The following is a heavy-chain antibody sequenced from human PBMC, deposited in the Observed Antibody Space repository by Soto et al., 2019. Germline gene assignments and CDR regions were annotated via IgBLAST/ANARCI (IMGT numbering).Heavy chain of an antibody. CDR1: GYALTELS. V-gene: IGHV1-24*01. D-gene: IGHD5-18*01. CDR3: ATAVDTAELGWFDP. Sequence: ASLKVSCKVSGYALTELSIHWVRQAPGKGLEWMGGFDPEDGETIYAQKFQGRVTMTEDTSTDTAYMELSSLRSEDTAVYYCATAVDTAELGWFDPWGQGTLVTVSS. CDR2: FDPEDGET. J-gene: IGHJ5*02.